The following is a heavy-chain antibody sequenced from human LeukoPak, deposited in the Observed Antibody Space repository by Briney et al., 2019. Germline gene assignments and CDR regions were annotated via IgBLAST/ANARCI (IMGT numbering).Heavy chain of an antibody. D-gene: IGHD3-10*01. CDR1: GFTFDDYA. CDR3: AKGNMVRGVILSPEWFDP. V-gene: IGHV3-9*01. J-gene: IGHJ5*02. CDR2: ISWNSGSI. Sequence: GGSLRLSCAASGFTFDDYAMHWVRQAPGKGLEWVSGISWNSGSIGYADSVKGRFTISRDNAKNSLYLQMNSLRAEDTALYYCAKGNMVRGVILSPEWFDPWGQGTLVTVSS.